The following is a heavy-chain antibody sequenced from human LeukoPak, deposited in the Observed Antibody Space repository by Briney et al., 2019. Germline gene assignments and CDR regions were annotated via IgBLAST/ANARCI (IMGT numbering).Heavy chain of an antibody. CDR3: ARANYYDSSGYYTPFFDY. D-gene: IGHD3-22*01. V-gene: IGHV4-61*08. Sequence: SETLSLTCAVSGGSISSGGYSWSWIRQPPGKGLEWIGYIYYSGSTNYNPSLKSRVTISVDTSKNQFSLKLSSVTAADTAVYYCARANYYDSSGYYTPFFDYWGQGTLVTVSS. CDR2: IYYSGST. CDR1: GGSISSGGYS. J-gene: IGHJ4*02.